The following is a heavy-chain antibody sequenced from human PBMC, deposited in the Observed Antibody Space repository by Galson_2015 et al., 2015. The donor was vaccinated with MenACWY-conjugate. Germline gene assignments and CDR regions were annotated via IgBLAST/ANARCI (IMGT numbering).Heavy chain of an antibody. CDR1: GGTFSSYA. D-gene: IGHD6-6*01. Sequence: SCKASGGTFSSYAMHWVRQAPGKGLEYVSAISSNGGSTYYANSVKGRFTISRDNSKNTLYLQMDSLRAEDMAVYYCARRSSSPTLYYYYGMDVWGQGTTVTVSS. V-gene: IGHV3-64*01. CDR2: ISSNGGST. J-gene: IGHJ6*02. CDR3: ARRSSSPTLYYYYGMDV.